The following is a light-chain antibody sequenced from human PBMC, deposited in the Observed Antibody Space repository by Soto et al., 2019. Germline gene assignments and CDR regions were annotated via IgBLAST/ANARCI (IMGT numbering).Light chain of an antibody. CDR3: FSFTTEWTHV. CDR1: ISDVGAYNY. CDR2: EVS. V-gene: IGLV2-14*01. J-gene: IGLJ1*01. Sequence: QCVLTQPASLPGSPGQSITISCTGTISDVGAYNYVSWFQQHPGKAPTLIISEVSNRPSGVSNRFSGSKSGNAASLTISGLQAEDEADYFCFSFTTEWTHVIGTGTKVTGL.